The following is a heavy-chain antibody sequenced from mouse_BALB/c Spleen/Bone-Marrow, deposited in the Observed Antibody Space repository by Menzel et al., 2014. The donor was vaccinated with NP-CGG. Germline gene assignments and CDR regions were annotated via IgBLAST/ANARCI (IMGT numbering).Heavy chain of an antibody. CDR1: DFNIKGTY. D-gene: IGHD1-1*01. J-gene: IGHJ3*01. CDR3: ATYYYGRSLFAF. V-gene: IGHV14-3*02. Sequence: VQLKESGAELVKPGASLKLSCTASDFNIKGTYMHWVKQRPEQGLEWIGRIDPANGNTKYDPKFQVEATITADTSSNTTYLQLSSLTSEDTAVYYCATYYYGRSLFAFWGQGTLVTVSA. CDR2: IDPANGNT.